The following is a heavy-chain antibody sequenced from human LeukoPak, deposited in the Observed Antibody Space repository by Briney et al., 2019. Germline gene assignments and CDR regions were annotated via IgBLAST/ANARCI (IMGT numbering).Heavy chain of an antibody. CDR3: ARTPTVTTYYYYGMDV. Sequence: GASVKVSCKASGGNFSSYAISWVRQAPGQGLEWMGRIIPILGIANYSQKFQGRVTITADKSTSTAYMELSSLRSEDTAVYYCARTPTVTTYYYYGMDVWGQGTTVTVSS. D-gene: IGHD4-17*01. V-gene: IGHV1-69*04. J-gene: IGHJ6*02. CDR1: GGNFSSYA. CDR2: IIPILGIA.